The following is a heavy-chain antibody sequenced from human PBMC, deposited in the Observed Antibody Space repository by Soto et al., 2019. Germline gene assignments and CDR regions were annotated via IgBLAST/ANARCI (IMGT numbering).Heavy chain of an antibody. J-gene: IGHJ4*02. V-gene: IGHV4-31*03. D-gene: IGHD1-26*01. Sequence: PSETLSLTCTVSGGSISSGGYYWSWIRQHPGKGLEWIGYIYYSGSTYYNPSLKSRVTISVDTSKNQFSLKLSSVTAADTAVYYCARDRELLSFDYWGQGTLVTVSS. CDR2: IYYSGST. CDR1: GGSISSGGYY. CDR3: ARDRELLSFDY.